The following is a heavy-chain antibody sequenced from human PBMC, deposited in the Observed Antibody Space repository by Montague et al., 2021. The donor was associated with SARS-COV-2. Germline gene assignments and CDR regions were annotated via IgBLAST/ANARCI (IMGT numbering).Heavy chain of an antibody. D-gene: IGHD1-7*01. CDR1: GGSISGSNYY. V-gene: IGHV4-39*01. Sequence: SETLSLTCTVSGGSISGSNYYWAWIRQPPGKGLEWTGSIYYSGSTYDNPSLKSRVSISADTSKNQFSLKLNSVTAADTAVYYCARLLLELPGDYWGQGTLVTVSS. J-gene: IGHJ4*02. CDR3: ARLLLELPGDY. CDR2: IYYSGST.